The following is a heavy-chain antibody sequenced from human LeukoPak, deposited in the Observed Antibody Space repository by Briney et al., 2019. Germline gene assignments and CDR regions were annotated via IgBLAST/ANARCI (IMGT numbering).Heavy chain of an antibody. J-gene: IGHJ4*02. D-gene: IGHD6-13*01. V-gene: IGHV4-34*01. CDR3: ARATEPYSSNWFYNY. CDR2: INHSGST. Sequence: SETLSLTCAVYGDSFSGHYWTWIRQPPGKGLEWIGEINHSGSTTYNPSLKSRVTISINTSQNQFSLKLSSVTAADTAVYYCARATEPYSSNWFYNYWGQGTLVTVSS. CDR1: GDSFSGHY.